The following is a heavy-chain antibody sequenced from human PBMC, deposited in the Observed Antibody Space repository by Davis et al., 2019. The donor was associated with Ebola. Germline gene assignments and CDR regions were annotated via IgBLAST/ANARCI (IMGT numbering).Heavy chain of an antibody. J-gene: IGHJ4*02. CDR3: AKSLAVADTF. V-gene: IGHV3-23*01. CDR1: GFTFSTYA. CDR2: ISDSGLST. Sequence: GESLKISCAASGFTFSTYAMTWVRQAPGKGLEWVSTISDSGLSTYYANSVKGRFTISRANSTNTLSLQMNSLRAEDTAVYYCAKSLAVADTFWGQGTLVTVSS. D-gene: IGHD6-19*01.